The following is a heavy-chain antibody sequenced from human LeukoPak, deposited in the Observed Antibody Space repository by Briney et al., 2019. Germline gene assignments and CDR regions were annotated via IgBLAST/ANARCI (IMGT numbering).Heavy chain of an antibody. V-gene: IGHV3-30*18. CDR2: ILYEVRTT. J-gene: IGHJ4*02. CDR3: AKERTARISTWYTN. D-gene: IGHD6-13*01. Sequence: GGSLRLSCAGAGFTFCNYGMYWVCQAPGKGLEWVADILYEVRTTYYADSVKGRFTISRDNSRNTLFLQMDSLRPEDTAVYYCAKERTARISTWYTNWGQGTLVTVSS. CDR1: GFTFCNYG.